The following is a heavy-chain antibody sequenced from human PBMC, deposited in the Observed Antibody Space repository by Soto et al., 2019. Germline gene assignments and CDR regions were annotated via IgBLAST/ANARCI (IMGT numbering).Heavy chain of an antibody. CDR2: ISYDGSNK. J-gene: IGHJ4*02. D-gene: IGHD5-12*01. V-gene: IGHV3-30*18. CDR1: GFTFSSYG. Sequence: GGSLRLSCAASGFTFSSYGMHWVRQAPGKGLEWVAVISYDGSNKYYADSVKGRFTISRDNSKNTLYLQMNSLRAEDTAVYYCAKDFESYIRYDPWFFLYWGQGTLVTRSS. CDR3: AKDFESYIRYDPWFFLY.